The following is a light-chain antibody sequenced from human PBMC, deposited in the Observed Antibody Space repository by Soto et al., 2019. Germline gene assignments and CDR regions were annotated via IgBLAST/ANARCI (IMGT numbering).Light chain of an antibody. V-gene: IGLV2-8*01. CDR1: SSDVADYNY. Sequence: QSALTQPPSASGSPGQSVTISCTGTSSDVADYNYVSWYQQYPGKAPKLMIYEVSKRPSGVPDRVSGSKSGNTASLTVSGLQAEDEADYYCSSYAGSNNWVFGGGTKLTVL. CDR3: SSYAGSNNWV. J-gene: IGLJ3*02. CDR2: EVS.